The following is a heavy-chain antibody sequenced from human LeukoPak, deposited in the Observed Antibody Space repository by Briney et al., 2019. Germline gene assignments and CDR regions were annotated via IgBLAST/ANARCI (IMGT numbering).Heavy chain of an antibody. CDR1: GLTISSYS. V-gene: IGHV3-48*01. CDR2: ISSSSSTI. CDR3: ARDRIEQQRTLGRSTNYYYYYYMDV. D-gene: IGHD6-13*01. J-gene: IGHJ6*03. Sequence: GGSLRLSCAASGLTISSYSMNWVRQAPGKGLQWVSYISSSSSTIYYADSVKGRFTISRDNAKNSLYLQMNSLRAEDTAVYYCARDRIEQQRTLGRSTNYYYYYYMDVWGKGTTVTVSS.